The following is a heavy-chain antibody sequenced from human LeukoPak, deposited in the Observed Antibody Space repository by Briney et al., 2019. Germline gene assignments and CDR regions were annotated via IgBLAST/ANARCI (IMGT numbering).Heavy chain of an antibody. J-gene: IGHJ5*02. CDR2: INTGGST. CDR1: GGSISSGSYY. Sequence: PSETLSLTCTVSGGSISSGSYYWTWIRQPAGKGLEWIGRINTGGSTNYNPSLKSRVTISVDTSKNQLSLKLNSVTAADTAIYYCARVVDRVLFDLWGQGTLVTVSS. CDR3: ARVVDRVLFDL. V-gene: IGHV4-61*02. D-gene: IGHD3-10*01.